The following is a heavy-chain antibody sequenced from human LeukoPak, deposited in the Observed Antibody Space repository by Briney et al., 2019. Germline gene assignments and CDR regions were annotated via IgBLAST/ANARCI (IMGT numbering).Heavy chain of an antibody. Sequence: GGSLRLSCVASGFSFDSYGMHWVRQAPGKGLVWVAFVRYDGNMEDYADSAKGRFTISKDNSRNTLYLQMNSLRPEDTAVYYCARDVNLKQLADWGQGTLVTVSS. CDR2: VRYDGNME. J-gene: IGHJ4*02. V-gene: IGHV3-30*02. D-gene: IGHD1-1*01. CDR1: GFSFDSYG. CDR3: ARDVNLKQLAD.